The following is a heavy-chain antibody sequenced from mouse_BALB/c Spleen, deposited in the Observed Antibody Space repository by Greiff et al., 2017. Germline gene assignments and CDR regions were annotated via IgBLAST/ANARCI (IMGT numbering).Heavy chain of an antibody. V-gene: IGHV2-4-1*01. Sequence: VHLVESGPGLVQPSQSLSITCTVSGFSLTSYGVHWVRQSPGKGLEWLGVIWSGGSTDYNAAFISRLSISKDNSKSQVFFKMNSLQADDTAIYYCARNNYGSSNWYFDVWGAGTTVTVSS. J-gene: IGHJ1*01. CDR2: IWSGGST. D-gene: IGHD1-1*01. CDR1: GFSLTSYG. CDR3: ARNNYGSSNWYFDV.